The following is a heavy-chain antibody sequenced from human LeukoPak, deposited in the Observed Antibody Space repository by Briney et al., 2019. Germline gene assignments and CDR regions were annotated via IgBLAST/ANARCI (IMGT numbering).Heavy chain of an antibody. D-gene: IGHD3-10*02. V-gene: IGHV4-39*01. Sequence: SETLSLTCTVSGCTISSSSYYWGWIRQPPGKGLEWIGNIYYSGSTYYNPSLKSRVTISVDTSKNQFSLKLSSVTAADTAVYYCTRHTTPVVRGVIMYYFDYWGQGTLVTVSS. CDR2: IYYSGST. CDR1: GCTISSSSYY. J-gene: IGHJ4*02. CDR3: TRHTTPVVRGVIMYYFDY.